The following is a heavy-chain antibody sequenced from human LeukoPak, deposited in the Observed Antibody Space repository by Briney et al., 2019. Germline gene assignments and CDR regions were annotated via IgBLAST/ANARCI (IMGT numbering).Heavy chain of an antibody. J-gene: IGHJ3*02. CDR3: AKVSLYPLDAFDI. CDR2: ISYDGSNK. V-gene: IGHV3-30*18. CDR1: GFTFSSYG. Sequence: PGRSLRLPCAASGFTFSSYGMHWVRQAPGKGLEWVAVISYDGSNKYYADSVKGRFTISRDNSKNTLYLQMNSLRAEDTAVYYCAKVSLYPLDAFDIWGQGTMVTVSS. D-gene: IGHD2-2*02.